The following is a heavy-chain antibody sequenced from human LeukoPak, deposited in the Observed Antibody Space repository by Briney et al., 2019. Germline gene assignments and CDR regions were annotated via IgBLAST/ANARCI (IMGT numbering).Heavy chain of an antibody. CDR3: ARDNYGTLDY. Sequence: ASVKVSCRVSGYTLTDYFIHWVRQAPGHGLEWMGWTSPKSGDTRYTHKFQGRVTMTRDTSISTVYMELDRLTFDDTAVYYCARDNYGTLDYWGQGTLVTVSS. J-gene: IGHJ4*02. V-gene: IGHV1-2*02. CDR1: GYTLTDYF. CDR2: TSPKSGDT. D-gene: IGHD4-17*01.